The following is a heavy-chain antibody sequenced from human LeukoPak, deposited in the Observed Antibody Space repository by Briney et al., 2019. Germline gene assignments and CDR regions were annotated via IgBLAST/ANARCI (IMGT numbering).Heavy chain of an antibody. CDR3: ARADGSTSDNPNPDYYGMDV. Sequence: SVKVSCKVSGGTFSIFAISWVRQAPGQGLEWMGGIIPIVGTAHYASKFQDRVTIAADESASTVSMELSSLRSDDTAVYYCARADGSTSDNPNPDYYGMDVWGQGTTVTVSS. V-gene: IGHV1-69*13. J-gene: IGHJ6*02. CDR1: GGTFSIFA. CDR2: IIPIVGTA. D-gene: IGHD5/OR15-5a*01.